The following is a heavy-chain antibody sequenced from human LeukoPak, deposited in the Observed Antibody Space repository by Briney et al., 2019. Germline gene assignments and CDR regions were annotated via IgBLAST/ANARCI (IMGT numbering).Heavy chain of an antibody. J-gene: IGHJ6*02. CDR1: GGSFSGYY. V-gene: IGHV4-34*01. Sequence: SETLSLTCAVYGGSFSGYYWSWIRQPPGKGLEWIGEINHSGSTNYNPSLKSRVTISVDTSKNQFSLKLSSVTAADTAVYYCARHSGAGGQWLVPYYYYYGMDVWGQGTTVTVSS. D-gene: IGHD6-19*01. CDR3: ARHSGAGGQWLVPYYYYYGMDV. CDR2: INHSGST.